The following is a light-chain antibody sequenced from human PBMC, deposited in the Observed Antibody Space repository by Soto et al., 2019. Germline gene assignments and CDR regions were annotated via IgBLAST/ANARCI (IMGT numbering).Light chain of an antibody. CDR1: QSISNSQ. CDR3: QQYISPPFT. Sequence: DIVLTQSPGTLSLSPGERATLSCRASQSISNSQLAWFQQKPGQSPRLLIYGASNRPTGIPDRFSGSGSGTDFTLAISRLEAEDFAMYYCQQYISPPFTFGGGTKVEIK. V-gene: IGKV3-20*01. J-gene: IGKJ4*01. CDR2: GAS.